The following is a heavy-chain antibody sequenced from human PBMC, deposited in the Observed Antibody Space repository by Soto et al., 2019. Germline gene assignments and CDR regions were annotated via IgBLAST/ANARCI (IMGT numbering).Heavy chain of an antibody. CDR2: IKQDGSEK. CDR1: GFTFSSYW. J-gene: IGHJ4*02. D-gene: IGHD6-19*01. CDR3: ARSSKYSSGWYYFDY. Sequence: GSLILSCAASGFTFSSYWMSWVRQAPGKGLEWVANIKQDGSEKYYVDSVKGRFTISRDNAKNSLYLQMNSLRAEDTAVYYCARSSKYSSGWYYFDYWGQGTLVTVSS. V-gene: IGHV3-7*01.